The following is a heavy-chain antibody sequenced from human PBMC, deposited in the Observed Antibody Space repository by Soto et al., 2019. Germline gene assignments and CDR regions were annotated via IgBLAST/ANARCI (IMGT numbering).Heavy chain of an antibody. J-gene: IGHJ6*03. CDR1: GYSFTNYW. D-gene: IGHD1-1*01. V-gene: IGHV5-51*03. CDR2: IYPGDSDT. Sequence: EVQLVQSGAEVKKPGESLKISCKGSGYSFTNYWIGWVRQMPGKGLEWMGIIYPGDSDTRYSPSFQGQVTISADKSISTAYLQWSSLKAPDTAMYYCARLRTIAHYYMDVWGKGTTVTVSS. CDR3: ARLRTIAHYYMDV.